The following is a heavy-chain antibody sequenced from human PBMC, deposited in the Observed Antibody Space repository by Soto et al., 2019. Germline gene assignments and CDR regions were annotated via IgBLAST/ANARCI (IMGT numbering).Heavy chain of an antibody. V-gene: IGHV6-1*01. CDR3: ARGRASAFDY. CDR1: VDSVSSNSAA. Sequence: SQTLSLTCASSVDSVSSNSAAWNLIEQSPSRGLEWLGRTYYTSKWNNDYAVFVKSRININPDTSKNQFSLQLSSVTPDDTGVYYCARGRASAFDYWAQGTLVTVSS. J-gene: IGHJ4*02. CDR2: TYYTSKWNN.